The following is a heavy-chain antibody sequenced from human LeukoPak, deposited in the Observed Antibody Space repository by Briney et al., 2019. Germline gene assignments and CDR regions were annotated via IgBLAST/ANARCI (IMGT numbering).Heavy chain of an antibody. CDR1: GFTFSSYA. J-gene: IGHJ6*02. Sequence: PGGSLRLSCAASGFTFSSYAINWVRQAPGKGLEWVPSISATSIHIYYADSVKGRFTISRDNAKNSLYLQMNSLRPEDTAVYYCTRDYYGMDVWGQGTPVIVSS. CDR3: TRDYYGMDV. CDR2: ISATSIHI. V-gene: IGHV3-21*01.